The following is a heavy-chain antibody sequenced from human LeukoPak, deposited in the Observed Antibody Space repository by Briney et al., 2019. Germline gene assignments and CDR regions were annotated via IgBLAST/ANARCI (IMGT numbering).Heavy chain of an antibody. V-gene: IGHV1-2*02. CDR3: AKDRDFWSGNDDAFDI. CDR2: INPNSGGT. J-gene: IGHJ3*02. Sequence: GASVKVSCKASGYTFTGYYMHWVRQAPGQGLEWMGWINPNSGGTNYAQKFQGRVTMTRDTSISTAYMELSRLRSDDTAVYYCAKDRDFWSGNDDAFDIWGKGTTVTVSS. CDR1: GYTFTGYY. D-gene: IGHD3-3*01.